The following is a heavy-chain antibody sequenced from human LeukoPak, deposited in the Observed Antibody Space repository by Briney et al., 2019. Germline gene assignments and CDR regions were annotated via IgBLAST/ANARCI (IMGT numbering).Heavy chain of an antibody. CDR3: ARDYWWNYDY. V-gene: IGHV3-30-3*01. D-gene: IGHD1-7*01. Sequence: GGPLRLSCAASGFTFSGYAVHWVRQAPGKGLEWVAVISKDGSDKYYPGSVRGRFTISRDNSKNTIYLQMDSLRAEDTAIYYCARDYWWNYDYWGQGTLVTVSS. CDR2: ISKDGSDK. CDR1: GFTFSGYA. J-gene: IGHJ4*02.